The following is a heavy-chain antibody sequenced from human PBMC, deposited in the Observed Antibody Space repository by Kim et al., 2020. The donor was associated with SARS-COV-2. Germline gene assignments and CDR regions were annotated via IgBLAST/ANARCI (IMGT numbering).Heavy chain of an antibody. V-gene: IGHV3-21*01. J-gene: IGHJ4*02. Sequence: GGSLRLSCVASGFSFSTFSMNWVRQAPGKGLEWVSSISSSTSYIYYADSVKGRFTITRDNAKNSLYLQMNSLRVQDTTVYYCASTPVRVDYWGQGTLVTVPS. CDR1: GFSFSTFS. CDR3: ASTPVRVDY. CDR2: ISSSTSYI.